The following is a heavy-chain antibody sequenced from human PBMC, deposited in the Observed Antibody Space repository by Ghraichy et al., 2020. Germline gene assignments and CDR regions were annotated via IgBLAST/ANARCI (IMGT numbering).Heavy chain of an antibody. CDR1: GFTFSSYD. D-gene: IGHD3-10*01. CDR2: ISSRGST. CDR3: ARGYGSGRSYG. V-gene: IGHV3-69-1*01. Sequence: LNISCAASGFTFSSYDLTWVRQAPGKGLELVSSISSRGSTSYTDSVKGRFTISRDNAKNLVHLQMNSLKDEDTAMYYCARGYGSGRSYGWGQGTLVTVSS. J-gene: IGHJ4*02.